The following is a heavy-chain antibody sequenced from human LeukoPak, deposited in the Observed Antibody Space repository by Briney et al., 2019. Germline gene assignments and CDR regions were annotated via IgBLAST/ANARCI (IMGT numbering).Heavy chain of an antibody. J-gene: IGHJ4*02. CDR2: INHSGST. CDR3: ARGRMTTVTTAYYFDY. CDR1: GGSFSGYY. Sequence: SETLSPTCAVYGGSFSGYYWSWIRQPPGKGLEWIGEINHSGSTNYNPSLKSRVTISVDTSKNQFSLKLSSVTAADTAVYYCARGRMTTVTTAYYFDYWGQGTLVTVSS. D-gene: IGHD4-17*01. V-gene: IGHV4-34*01.